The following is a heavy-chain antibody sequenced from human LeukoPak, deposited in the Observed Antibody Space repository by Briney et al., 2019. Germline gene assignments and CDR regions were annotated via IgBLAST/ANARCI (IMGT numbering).Heavy chain of an antibody. CDR1: GGSVSSGSYY. D-gene: IGHD1-26*01. CDR3: ARDVGATTLYNWFDP. V-gene: IGHV4-61*01. Sequence: SGTLSLTCTVSGGSVSSGSYYWSWIRQPPGKGLEWIGYIYYSGSTNYNPSLKSRVTISVDTSKNQFSLKLSSVTAADTAVYYCARDVGATTLYNWFDPWGQGTLVTVSS. J-gene: IGHJ5*02. CDR2: IYYSGST.